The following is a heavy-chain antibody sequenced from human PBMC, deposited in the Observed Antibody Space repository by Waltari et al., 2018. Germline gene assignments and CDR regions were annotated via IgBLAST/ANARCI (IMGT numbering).Heavy chain of an antibody. J-gene: IGHJ4*02. V-gene: IGHV2-5*02. CDR2: IYWDDAK. D-gene: IGHD4-17*01. CDR1: GFPLSTSGVG. CDR3: AHRLGRRGLGEVDY. Sequence: QITLKESGPTLVKPTQTLTLTCTFSGFPLSTSGVGVGWIRQPPGKALEWLPLIYWDDAKRYSPSLKSRLTITKDTSKNQVVLTMTNMDPVDTATYYCAHRLGRRGLGEVDYWGQGTLVTVSS.